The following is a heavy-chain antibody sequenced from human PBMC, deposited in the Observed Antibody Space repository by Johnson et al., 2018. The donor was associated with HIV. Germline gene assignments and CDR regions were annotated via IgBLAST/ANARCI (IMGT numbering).Heavy chain of an antibody. V-gene: IGHV3-30*03. D-gene: IGHD6-6*01. J-gene: IGHJ3*02. CDR1: GFAFSSYG. CDR3: ARDRGSSSPAHAFDI. Sequence: QVQLVESGGGVVQPGRSLRLSCAASGFAFSSYGIHWVRQAPGKGLEWVAVISNDGSNKYYADSVKGRFTISRDNSKNTLYLQMNSLRAEDTAVYYCARDRGSSSPAHAFDIWGQGTMVTVS. CDR2: ISNDGSNK.